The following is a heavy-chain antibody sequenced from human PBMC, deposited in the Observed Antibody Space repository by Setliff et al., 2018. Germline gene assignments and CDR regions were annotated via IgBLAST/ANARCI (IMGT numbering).Heavy chain of an antibody. J-gene: IGHJ4*02. D-gene: IGHD5-12*01. Sequence: PSETLSLTCTVSGGSISSSSYYWGWIRQPPGKGLEWIGNINYSGSTYYNPSLKSRVTISVDTSKNQFSLKLTSVTAADTAVYYCARARYSGYVDYWGQGTLVTVSS. CDR2: INYSGST. CDR1: GGSISSSSYY. V-gene: IGHV4-39*07. CDR3: ARARYSGYVDY.